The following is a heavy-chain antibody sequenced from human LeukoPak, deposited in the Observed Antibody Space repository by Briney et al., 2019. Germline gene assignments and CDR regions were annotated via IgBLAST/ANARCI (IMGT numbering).Heavy chain of an antibody. J-gene: IGHJ3*02. Sequence: GGSLRLSCAASGFTFNIYTMTWVRQAPGKGLEWVSIISDNGGSTYYADSVKGRFTISRDNSKNTLYLQMNSLRAEDTAVYYCENWNCGLVAFDIWGQGTMVTVSS. V-gene: IGHV3-23*01. CDR2: ISDNGGST. CDR3: ENWNCGLVAFDI. D-gene: IGHD1-7*01. CDR1: GFTFNIYT.